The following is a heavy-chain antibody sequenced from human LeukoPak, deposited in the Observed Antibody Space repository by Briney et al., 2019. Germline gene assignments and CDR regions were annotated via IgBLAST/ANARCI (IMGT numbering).Heavy chain of an antibody. Sequence: PSETLSLTCTVSGGSISSSSYYWGWIRQPPGKGLEWIGSIYYSGSTYYNPSLKSRVTISVDTSKNQFSLKLSSVTAADTAVYYCARDRRGSGYYYVDYWGQGTLVTVSS. CDR3: ARDRRGSGYYYVDY. CDR2: IYYSGST. CDR1: GGSISSSSYY. D-gene: IGHD3-3*01. V-gene: IGHV4-39*07. J-gene: IGHJ4*02.